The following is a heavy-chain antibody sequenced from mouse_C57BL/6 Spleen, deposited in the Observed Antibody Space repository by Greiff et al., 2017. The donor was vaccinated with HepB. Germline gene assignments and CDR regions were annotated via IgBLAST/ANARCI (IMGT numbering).Heavy chain of an antibody. D-gene: IGHD1-1*01. V-gene: IGHV10-1*01. CDR3: VRCYYGSSSWYFDV. Sequence: GGGLVQPKGSLKLSCAASGFSFNTYAMNWVRQAPGKGLEWVARIRSKSNNYATYYADSVKDRFTISRDDSESMLYLQMNNLKTEDTAMYYCVRCYYGSSSWYFDVWGTGTTVTVSS. CDR2: IRSKSNNYAT. J-gene: IGHJ1*03. CDR1: GFSFNTYA.